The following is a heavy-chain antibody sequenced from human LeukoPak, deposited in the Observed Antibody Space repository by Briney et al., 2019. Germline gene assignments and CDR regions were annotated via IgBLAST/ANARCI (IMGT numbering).Heavy chain of an antibody. CDR1: GDSVSSNSAA. J-gene: IGHJ4*02. CDR2: TYYRSKWYN. V-gene: IGHV6-1*01. CDR3: ARERKWPPGPPYFDY. D-gene: IGHD5-12*01. Sequence: SQTLSLTCAISGDSVSSNSAAWNWIRQSPSRGLEWLGRTYYRSKWYNDYAVSVKSRITINPDPSKNQFSLQLHSVPPEDTAVYYCARERKWPPGPPYFDYWGQGTLVTVSS.